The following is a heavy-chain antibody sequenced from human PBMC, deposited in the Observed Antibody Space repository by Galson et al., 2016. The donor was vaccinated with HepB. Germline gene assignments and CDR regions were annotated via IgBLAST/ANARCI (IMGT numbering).Heavy chain of an antibody. CDR1: GFTFSTYS. CDR2: ISSSRNTM. CDR3: VRDQGRTFDY. V-gene: IGHV3-48*02. J-gene: IGHJ4*02. Sequence: SLRLSCAASGFTFSTYSMNWVRQAPGKGLERISYISSSRNTMYYADSVEGRFTISRDNARNSLYLQMNSLRHEDTAVFYCVRDQGRTFDYWGQGTLVIVSS.